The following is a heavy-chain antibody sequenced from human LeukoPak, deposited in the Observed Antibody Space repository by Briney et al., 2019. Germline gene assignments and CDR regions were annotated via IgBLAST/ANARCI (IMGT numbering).Heavy chain of an antibody. CDR3: AAAPGYYYDSSGYYPFDY. CDR2: IVVGSGNT. D-gene: IGHD3-22*01. V-gene: IGHV1-58*02. Sequence: EASVKVSCKASGFTFTSSAMQWVRQARGQRLEGIGWIVVGSGNTNYAQKFQERVTITRDMSTSTAYMELSSLRSEDTAVYYYAAAPGYYYDSSGYYPFDYWGQGTLVPVSS. CDR1: GFTFTSSA. J-gene: IGHJ4*02.